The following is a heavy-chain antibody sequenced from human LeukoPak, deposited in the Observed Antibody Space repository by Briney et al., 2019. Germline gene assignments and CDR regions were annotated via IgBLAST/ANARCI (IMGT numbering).Heavy chain of an antibody. CDR3: ARRREHSEYYFDY. J-gene: IGHJ4*02. CDR2: IIPIFGTA. V-gene: IGHV1-69*05. D-gene: IGHD1-26*01. CDR1: GYTLTELS. Sequence: SVKVSCKVSGYTLTELSMHWVRQAPGQGLEWMGGIIPIFGTANYAQKFQGRVTITTDESTSTAYMELSSLRSEDTAVYYCARRREHSEYYFDYWGQGTLVTVSS.